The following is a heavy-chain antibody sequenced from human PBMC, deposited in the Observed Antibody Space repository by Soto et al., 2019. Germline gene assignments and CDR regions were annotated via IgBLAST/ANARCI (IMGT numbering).Heavy chain of an antibody. V-gene: IGHV4-59*02. Sequence: SGTLSLTCTVSGGSVSGYYWSWIRQPPGKGLEWIGYVYNSGTTNYNPSLRSRVTISEDTPKNQFSLKLSSVTAADTAVYYCARASLDPSWGFDYWGQGTLVTVSS. CDR2: VYNSGTT. D-gene: IGHD7-27*01. CDR3: ARASLDPSWGFDY. J-gene: IGHJ4*02. CDR1: GGSVSGYY.